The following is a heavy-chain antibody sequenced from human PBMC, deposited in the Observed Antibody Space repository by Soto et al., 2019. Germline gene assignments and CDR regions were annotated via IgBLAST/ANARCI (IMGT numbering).Heavy chain of an antibody. CDR1: GYTFTSYA. CDR2: ISAYNGNT. V-gene: IGHV1-18*01. CDR3: ARDYRYYFDY. Sequence: ASVKVSCKASGYTFTSYAMHWVRQAPGQRLEWMGWISAYNGNTNYAQKLQGRVTMTTDTSTSTAYMELRSLRSDDTAVYYCARDYRYYFDYWGQGTLVTVSS. D-gene: IGHD4-4*01. J-gene: IGHJ4*02.